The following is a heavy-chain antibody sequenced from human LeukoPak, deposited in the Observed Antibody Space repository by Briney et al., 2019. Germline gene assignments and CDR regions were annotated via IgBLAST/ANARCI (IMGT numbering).Heavy chain of an antibody. CDR3: AKPSAGYFDWLANFDY. CDR1: GFTFSSYA. J-gene: IGHJ4*02. V-gene: IGHV3-23*01. CDR2: ISGSGGST. Sequence: AGGSLRLSCAASGFTFSSYAMSWVRQAPGKGLEWVSAISGSGGSTYYADSVKGRFTISRDNSKNTLYLQMNSLRAEDTAVYYCAKPSAGYFDWLANFDYWGQGTLVTVSS. D-gene: IGHD3-9*01.